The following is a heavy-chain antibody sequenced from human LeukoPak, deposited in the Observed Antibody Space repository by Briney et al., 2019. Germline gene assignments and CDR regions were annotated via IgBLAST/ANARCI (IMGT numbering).Heavy chain of an antibody. CDR1: GGSISSYY. V-gene: IGHV4-34*01. J-gene: IGHJ4*02. Sequence: PSETLSLTCTVSGGSISSYYWSWIRQPPGKGLEWIGEINHSGSTNYNPSLKSRVTISVDTSKNQFSLKLSSVTAADTAVYYCARAGLRYPDYWGQGTLVTVSS. CDR2: INHSGST. D-gene: IGHD3-9*01. CDR3: ARAGLRYPDY.